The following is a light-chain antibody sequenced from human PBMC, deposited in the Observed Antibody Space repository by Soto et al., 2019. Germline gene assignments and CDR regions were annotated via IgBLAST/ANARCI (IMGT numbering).Light chain of an antibody. Sequence: QSVLTQPPSASGTPGQRVTISCSGSSSNIGSNTVNWYQQLPGTAPKLLIYSDNQRPSGVPDRFSGSKSGTSASLAISGLQSEDEADYYCAAWDDSLNGSNWVFGGGTKLPVL. V-gene: IGLV1-44*01. CDR2: SDN. CDR1: SSNIGSNT. CDR3: AAWDDSLNGSNWV. J-gene: IGLJ3*02.